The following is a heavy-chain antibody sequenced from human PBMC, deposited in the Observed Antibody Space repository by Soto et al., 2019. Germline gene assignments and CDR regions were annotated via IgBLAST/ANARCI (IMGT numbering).Heavy chain of an antibody. V-gene: IGHV3-30*18. CDR1: GFTFSDYG. CDR2: ISYDGSNK. J-gene: IGHJ6*02. D-gene: IGHD3-10*01. CDR3: AKNQIIYGDYYNHDMDV. Sequence: PGGSLRLSCVASGFTFSDYGMHWVRQAPGKGLEWVAVISYDGSNKYYADTVKGRFTISRDNSKHTLFLQMSSLGVEDTAVYFCAKNQIIYGDYYNHDMDVWGQGTTVTVSS.